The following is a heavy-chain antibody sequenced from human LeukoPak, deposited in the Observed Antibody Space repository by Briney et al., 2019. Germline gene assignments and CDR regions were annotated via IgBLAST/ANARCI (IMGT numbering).Heavy chain of an antibody. J-gene: IGHJ4*02. CDR2: FDPEDGET. CDR1: GYTLTELS. D-gene: IGHD1-26*01. V-gene: IGHV1-24*01. Sequence: ASVKVSCKVSGYTLTELSMHWVRQAPGKGLEWMGGFDPEDGETIYAQKFQGRVTITADESTSTAYMELSSLRSEDTAVYYCARGSEWELNGPFDYWGQGTLVTVSS. CDR3: ARGSEWELNGPFDY.